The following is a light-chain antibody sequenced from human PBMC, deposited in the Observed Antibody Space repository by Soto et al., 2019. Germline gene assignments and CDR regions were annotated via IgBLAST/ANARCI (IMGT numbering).Light chain of an antibody. V-gene: IGLV2-11*01. CDR2: DVT. Sequence: HSALTQPASVSGSPGQSITISCTGTSSDIGGYNYVSWYQQHPGKGPKLLIYDVTRRPSGVPDRFSGSKSGNTASLTISGLQVEDEADYYCCSHAGSYTFRVFGTGTKVTVL. CDR1: SSDIGGYNY. J-gene: IGLJ1*01. CDR3: CSHAGSYTFRV.